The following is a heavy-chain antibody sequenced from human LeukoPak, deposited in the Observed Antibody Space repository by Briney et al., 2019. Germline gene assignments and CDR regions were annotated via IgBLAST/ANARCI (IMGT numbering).Heavy chain of an antibody. J-gene: IGHJ4*02. CDR1: GITLGAYA. CDR2: LSGSGGTA. D-gene: IGHD3-16*02. CDR3: AKLSAGAAFDY. Sequence: GGSLRLSCATTGITLGAYAMRWVPQAPGKGLEWVSALSGSGGTASYADSVKGRFTISRDNSKHTVYLQMNNLRVEDMAVYYCAKLSAGAAFDYWGQGTMVTVSS. V-gene: IGHV3-23*01.